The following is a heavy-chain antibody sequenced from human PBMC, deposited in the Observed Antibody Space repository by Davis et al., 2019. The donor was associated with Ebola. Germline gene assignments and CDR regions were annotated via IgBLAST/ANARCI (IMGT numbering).Heavy chain of an antibody. J-gene: IGHJ5*02. D-gene: IGHD4-23*01. V-gene: IGHV3-30*18. Sequence: GESLKISCAASRFTFSSYGMHWVRQAPGKGLEWVAVISYDGSNKYYADSVKGRFTISRDNSKNTLYLQMNSLRAEDTAVYYCAKFPFYGGDWFDPWGQGTLVTVSS. CDR3: AKFPFYGGDWFDP. CDR2: ISYDGSNK. CDR1: RFTFSSYG.